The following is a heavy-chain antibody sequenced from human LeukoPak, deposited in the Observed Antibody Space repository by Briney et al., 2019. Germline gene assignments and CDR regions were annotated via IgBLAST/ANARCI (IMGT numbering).Heavy chain of an antibody. V-gene: IGHV1-46*01. Sequence: GASVKVSRKASGYSFTTYYMHWMRQAPGQGLEWMGTMNPRGGSTNYAQKFQGRVTMIRDPSTSTVYMELSSLRFEDTAVYYCARVDDYGGNSVGYWGQGTLVTVSS. J-gene: IGHJ4*02. CDR2: MNPRGGST. CDR3: ARVDDYGGNSVGY. D-gene: IGHD4-23*01. CDR1: GYSFTTYY.